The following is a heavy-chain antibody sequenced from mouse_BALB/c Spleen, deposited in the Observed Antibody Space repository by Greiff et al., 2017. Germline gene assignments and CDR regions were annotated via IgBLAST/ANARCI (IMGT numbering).Heavy chain of an antibody. J-gene: IGHJ2*01. CDR2: IDPANGNT. CDR3: ASPLYYGSSYFDY. CDR1: GFNIKDTY. Sequence: EVKLMESGAELVKPGASVKLSCTASGFNIKDTYMHWVKQRPEQGLEWIGRIDPANGNTKYDPKFQGKATITADTSSNTAYLQLSSLTSEDTAVYYCASPLYYGSSYFDYWGQGTTLTVSS. V-gene: IGHV14-3*02. D-gene: IGHD1-1*01.